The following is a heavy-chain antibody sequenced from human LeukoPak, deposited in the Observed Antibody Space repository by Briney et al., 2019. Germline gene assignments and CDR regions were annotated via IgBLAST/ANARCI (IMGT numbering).Heavy chain of an antibody. CDR2: INHSGST. D-gene: IGHD5-12*01. Sequence: SETLSLTCAVYGGSFSGYYWRWIPQPPGKGLQWIGEINHSGSTNYNPSLKSRVTISVDTSKNQFSLKLSSVTAADTAVYYCARVRVATTIDYWGQGTLVTVSS. V-gene: IGHV4-34*01. J-gene: IGHJ4*02. CDR1: GGSFSGYY. CDR3: ARVRVATTIDY.